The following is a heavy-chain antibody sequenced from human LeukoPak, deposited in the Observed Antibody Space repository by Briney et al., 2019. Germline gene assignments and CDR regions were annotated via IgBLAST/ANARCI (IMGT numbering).Heavy chain of an antibody. CDR3: ARGANYDFWSGSYYIGAFDI. CDR1: GYTFTGYY. CDR2: INPNSGGT. D-gene: IGHD3-3*01. J-gene: IGHJ3*02. Sequence: GASVKVSCKASGYTFTGYYMHWVRQAPGQGLEWMGWINPNSGGTNYAQKFQGRVTMTRDTSISTAYMELSRLRSDDTAVYYCARGANYDFWSGSYYIGAFDIWGQGTMVTVSS. V-gene: IGHV1-2*02.